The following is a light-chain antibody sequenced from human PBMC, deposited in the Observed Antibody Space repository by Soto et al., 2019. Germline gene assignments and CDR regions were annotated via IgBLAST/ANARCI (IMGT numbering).Light chain of an antibody. CDR2: DAS. CDR1: QTVNSW. V-gene: IGKV1-5*01. Sequence: DIQMTQSPSTLSASIRDRVTITCRASQTVNSWLAWYQQTPGKAPKLLIFDASTLESGVPSRFSGSGSGTEFTLTISSLQPDDFATYYCQQYNSYSFSPFGQGTKVEV. J-gene: IGKJ1*01. CDR3: QQYNSYSFSP.